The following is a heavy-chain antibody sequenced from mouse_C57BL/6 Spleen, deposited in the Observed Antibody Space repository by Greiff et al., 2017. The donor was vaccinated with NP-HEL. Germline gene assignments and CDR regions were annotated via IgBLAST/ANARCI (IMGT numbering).Heavy chain of an antibody. CDR1: GYTFTDYN. J-gene: IGHJ2*01. V-gene: IGHV1-18*01. D-gene: IGHD1-1*01. Sequence: VQLQQSGPELVKPGASVKIPCKASGYTFTDYNMDWVKQSHGKSLEWIGDINPNNGGTIYNQKFKGKATLTVDKFSSTAYMELRSLTSEDTAVYYCARSRHYGSSYVYFDYWGQGTTLTVSS. CDR2: INPNNGGT. CDR3: ARSRHYGSSYVYFDY.